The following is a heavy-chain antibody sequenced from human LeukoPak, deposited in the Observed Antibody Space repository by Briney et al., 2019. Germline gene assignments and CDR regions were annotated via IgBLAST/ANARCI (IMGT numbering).Heavy chain of an antibody. D-gene: IGHD4-23*01. CDR3: ARSSGLYGGNSAFDC. CDR2: INPNSGGT. Sequence: ASVKVSCKASGYTFTGYYMHWVRQAPGQGLEWMGWINPNSGGTNYAQKFQGGVTMTRDTSISTAYMELSRLRSDDTAVYYCARSSGLYGGNSAFDCWGQGPLVTVSS. J-gene: IGHJ4*02. CDR1: GYTFTGYY. V-gene: IGHV1-2*02.